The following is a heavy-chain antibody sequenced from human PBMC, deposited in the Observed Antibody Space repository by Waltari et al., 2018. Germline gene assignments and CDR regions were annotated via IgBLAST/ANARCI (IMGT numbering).Heavy chain of an antibody. CDR2: IKEDGSDK. CDR1: GFTFRSHW. CDR3: ATWRWGQSEFDY. J-gene: IGHJ4*02. Sequence: EAQLVESGGKLVQPGGSLRLSCVASGFTFRSHWMSWVRQAPGRGLEWVATIKEDGSDKHYVDSVRGRVTISRDNANDSLYLQMNSLRAEDTAVYYCATWRWGQSEFDYWGQGTLVTVSS. D-gene: IGHD7-27*01. V-gene: IGHV3-7*01.